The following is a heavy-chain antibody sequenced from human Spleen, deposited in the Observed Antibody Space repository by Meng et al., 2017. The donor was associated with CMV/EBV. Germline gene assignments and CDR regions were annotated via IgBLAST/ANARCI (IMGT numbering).Heavy chain of an antibody. CDR1: GGSISSSSYY. Sequence: SETLSLTCTVSGGSISSSSYYWGWIRQPPGKGLEWIGSIYYSGSTYYNPSLKSRVTISVDTSKNQFSLKLSSVTAADTAVYYCARGSYSSGWYIRGFFDYWGQGTLVTVSS. CDR2: IYYSGST. J-gene: IGHJ4*02. CDR3: ARGSYSSGWYIRGFFDY. V-gene: IGHV4-39*07. D-gene: IGHD6-19*01.